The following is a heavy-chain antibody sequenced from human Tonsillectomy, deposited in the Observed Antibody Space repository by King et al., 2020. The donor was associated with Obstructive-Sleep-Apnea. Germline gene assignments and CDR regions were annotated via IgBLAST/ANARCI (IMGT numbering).Heavy chain of an antibody. CDR3: ARDRGISAFDI. D-gene: IGHD2-15*01. V-gene: IGHV4-4*07. CDR2: IYSGGIT. J-gene: IGHJ3*02. CDR1: GGSINNSY. Sequence: VQLQESGPGLVKPSETLSLTCTVSGGSINNSYWSWFRQPAGKGLEWFGRIYSGGITNYNPSLKSRVIMSVDTSKKQVSLKLNAVTAADTAVYYCARDRGISAFDIWGQGTLVTVSS.